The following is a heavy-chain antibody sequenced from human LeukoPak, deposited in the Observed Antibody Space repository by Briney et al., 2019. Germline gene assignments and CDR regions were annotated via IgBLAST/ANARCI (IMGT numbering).Heavy chain of an antibody. D-gene: IGHD3-3*01. CDR1: GFTFSDYY. V-gene: IGHV3-11*04. CDR2: ISSSGSTI. J-gene: IGHJ6*03. Sequence: GGSLRLSCAASGFTFSDYYMSWLRQAPGKGLEWVSYISSSGSTIYYADSVKGRFTISRDNAKNSLYLQMNSLRAEDTAVYYCASLGYDFWSGYPNMDVWGKGTAVTVS. CDR3: ASLGYDFWSGYPNMDV.